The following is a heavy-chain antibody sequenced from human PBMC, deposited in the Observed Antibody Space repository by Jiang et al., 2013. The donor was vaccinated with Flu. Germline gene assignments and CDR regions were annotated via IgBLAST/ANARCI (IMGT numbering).Heavy chain of an antibody. CDR3: ARQSPAPGQLPDY. J-gene: IGHJ4*02. CDR2: IYYSGST. Sequence: KPSETLSLTCTVSGGSISSSSYYWGWIRQPPGKGLEWIGSIYYSGSTYYNPSLKSRVTISVDTSKNQFSLKLSSVTAADTAVYYCARQSPAPGQLPDYWGQGTLVTVSS. V-gene: IGHV4-39*01. D-gene: IGHD2-2*01. CDR1: GGSISSSSYY.